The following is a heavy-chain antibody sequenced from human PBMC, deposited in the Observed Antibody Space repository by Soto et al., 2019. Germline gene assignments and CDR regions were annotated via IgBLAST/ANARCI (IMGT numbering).Heavy chain of an antibody. CDR2: ISAHSGNT. Sequence: QVHLVQSGAEVKKPGASVKVSCKGSGYAFTTYGITWVRQAPGQGLEWMGWISAHSGNTNYAQKLQGRVTVTRVTSTSTAYMELRSLRSGVTAVYYCARGGYGDYWGQGALVTVSS. D-gene: IGHD1-1*01. CDR1: GYAFTTYG. CDR3: ARGGYGDY. V-gene: IGHV1-18*01. J-gene: IGHJ4*02.